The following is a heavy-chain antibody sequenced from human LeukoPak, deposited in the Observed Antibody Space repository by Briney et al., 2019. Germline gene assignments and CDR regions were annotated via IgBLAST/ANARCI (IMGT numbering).Heavy chain of an antibody. CDR3: ARRGDGGRSFDY. CDR1: GFTVSSSY. J-gene: IGHJ4*02. CDR2: IYGGGST. Sequence: GGALRLSCAASGFTVSSSYMNWVRQAPGKGLEWVSLIYGGGSTYYADSVKGRFTISRDNSKNTLYLQMNSLRAEDTAVYYCARRGDGGRSFDYWGQGTLVTVSS. D-gene: IGHD4-23*01. V-gene: IGHV3-53*01.